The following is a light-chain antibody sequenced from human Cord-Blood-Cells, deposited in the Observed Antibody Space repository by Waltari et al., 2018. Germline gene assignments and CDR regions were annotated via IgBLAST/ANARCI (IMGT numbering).Light chain of an antibody. J-gene: IGLJ2*01. CDR1: SLRSYY. V-gene: IGLV3-19*01. CDR3: NSRDSSGNPHVV. CDR2: GKN. Sequence: SSELTQDPAVSVALGQTVRITCQGDSLRSYYASWYQQKPGLAPVLVIYGKNNRPSGIPDRFSGSSSGNTASLTITGAQAEDEADYYCNSRDSSGNPHVVFGGGTKLTVL.